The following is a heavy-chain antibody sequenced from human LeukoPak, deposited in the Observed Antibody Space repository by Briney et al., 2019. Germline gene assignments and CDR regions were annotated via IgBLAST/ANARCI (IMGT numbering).Heavy chain of an antibody. CDR3: ATDAWGYYDSSGYYRQADY. Sequence: GASVKVSCKPSGYTFTGYYMHWVRQAPGQGLEGMGRINPNRGGTNYAQKFQGRVTMPRDTSITTAYMELSRLRSDDTAVYYCATDAWGYYDSSGYYRQADYWGQGTLVTVSS. D-gene: IGHD3-22*01. CDR2: INPNRGGT. V-gene: IGHV1-2*06. J-gene: IGHJ4*02. CDR1: GYTFTGYY.